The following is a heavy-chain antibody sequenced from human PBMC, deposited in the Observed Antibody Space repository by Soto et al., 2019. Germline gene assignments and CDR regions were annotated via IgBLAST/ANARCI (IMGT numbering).Heavy chain of an antibody. D-gene: IGHD3-10*01. CDR2: INPNSGGT. V-gene: IGHV1-2*02. Sequence: ASVKVSCKASGYTFTGYYMHWVRQAPGQGLEWMGWINPNSGGTNYAQNFQGRVTMTRDSSISTAYMELSRLRSGDTAVYYCGLGGPITMVRGVIFYWAQGTLVTVS. CDR3: GLGGPITMVRGVIFY. CDR1: GYTFTGYY. J-gene: IGHJ4*02.